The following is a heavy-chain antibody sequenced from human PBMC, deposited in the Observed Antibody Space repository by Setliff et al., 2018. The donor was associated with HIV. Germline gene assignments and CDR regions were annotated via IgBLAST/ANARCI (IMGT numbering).Heavy chain of an antibody. Sequence: ASVKVSCKASGYTFTTYSIHWVRQAPGQSLEWMGWINVGKGDTKYSQELQGRITLTTDTSANTAYMELSSLRSDETDVYYCARPPSGWLPLEDAFDVWGQGTMVTVSS. D-gene: IGHD5-12*01. J-gene: IGHJ3*01. CDR2: INVGKGDT. CDR3: ARPPSGWLPLEDAFDV. CDR1: GYTFTTYS. V-gene: IGHV1-3*01.